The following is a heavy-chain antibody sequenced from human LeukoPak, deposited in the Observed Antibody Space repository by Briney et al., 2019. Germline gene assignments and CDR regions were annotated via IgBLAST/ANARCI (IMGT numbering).Heavy chain of an antibody. J-gene: IGHJ6*02. V-gene: IGHV1-18*01. CDR2: ISAYNGNT. CDR3: ARAWFGELSRYYYYYGMDV. D-gene: IGHD3-10*01. CDR1: GYTFTSYG. Sequence: ASVTVSCTASGYTFTSYGISWVRQAPGQGLEWMGWISAYNGNTNYAQKLQGRVTMTTDTSTSTAYMELRSLRSDDTAVYYCARAWFGELSRYYYYYGMDVWGQGTTVTVSS.